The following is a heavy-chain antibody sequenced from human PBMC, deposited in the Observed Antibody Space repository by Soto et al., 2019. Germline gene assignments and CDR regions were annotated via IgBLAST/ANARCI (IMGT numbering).Heavy chain of an antibody. CDR1: GFTFSSYS. V-gene: IGHV3-21*01. CDR3: ASSRPYHYGDPSATLY. Sequence: PGGSLRLSCAASGFTFSSYSMNWVRQAPGKGLEWVSSISSSSSYIYYADSVKGRFTISRDNAKNSLYLQMNSLRAEDTAVYYCASSRPYHYGDPSATLYWGQGTLVTVSS. D-gene: IGHD4-17*01. CDR2: ISSSSSYI. J-gene: IGHJ4*02.